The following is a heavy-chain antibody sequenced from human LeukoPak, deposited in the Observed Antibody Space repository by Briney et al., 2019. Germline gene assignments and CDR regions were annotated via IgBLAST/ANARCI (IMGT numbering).Heavy chain of an antibody. Sequence: NPSGTLSLTCAVSGGSILTTNWWSWVRHPPGKGLEWSGEVHLSGASNYNPSLKSRVNMSIDKSKNQLSLELTSVTAADTAIYYCTRESGAFSPFGFWGQGTLVTVSS. CDR1: GGSILTTNW. D-gene: IGHD1-26*01. J-gene: IGHJ4*02. CDR3: TRESGAFSPFGF. CDR2: VHLSGAS. V-gene: IGHV4-4*02.